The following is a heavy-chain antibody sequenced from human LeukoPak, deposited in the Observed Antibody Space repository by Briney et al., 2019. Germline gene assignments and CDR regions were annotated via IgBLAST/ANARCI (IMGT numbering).Heavy chain of an antibody. CDR1: GFTFSSYG. D-gene: IGHD1-1*01. V-gene: IGHV3-33*01. Sequence: PGGSLRLSCAASGFTFSSYGMHWVRQAPGKGLEWVADIWYDGSNKYYADSVKGRFTISRDNSKNTLYLQMNSLRAEDTAVYYCARALPRTPGYYYGMDVWGKGTTVTVSS. J-gene: IGHJ6*04. CDR2: IWYDGSNK. CDR3: ARALPRTPGYYYGMDV.